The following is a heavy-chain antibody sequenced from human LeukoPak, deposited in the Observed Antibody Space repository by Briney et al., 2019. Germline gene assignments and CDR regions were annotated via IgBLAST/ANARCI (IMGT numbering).Heavy chain of an antibody. V-gene: IGHV3-53*01. CDR2: IYSGGTT. Sequence: GGSLRLSCVASGFTFSNYAMSWVRLAPGKGLEWVSVIYSGGTTYYADSVKGRFTISRDNSKNTLYLQMNSLRAEDTAVYYCARAPYSSNWFLDYWGQGTLVTVSS. D-gene: IGHD6-13*01. J-gene: IGHJ4*02. CDR1: GFTFSNYA. CDR3: ARAPYSSNWFLDY.